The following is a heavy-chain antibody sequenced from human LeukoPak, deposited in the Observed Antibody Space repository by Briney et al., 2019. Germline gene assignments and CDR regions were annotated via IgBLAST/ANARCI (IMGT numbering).Heavy chain of an antibody. CDR3: AKEGREGAYYYYYYGMDV. CDR1: GFTFSCYA. Sequence: PGGSLRLSCAASGFTFSCYAMSWVRQAPGKGLEWVSAISGSGGSTYYADSVKGRFTISRDNSKNTLYLQMNSLRAEDTAVYYCAKEGREGAYYYYYYGMDVWGQGTTVTVSS. J-gene: IGHJ6*02. CDR2: ISGSGGST. V-gene: IGHV3-23*01.